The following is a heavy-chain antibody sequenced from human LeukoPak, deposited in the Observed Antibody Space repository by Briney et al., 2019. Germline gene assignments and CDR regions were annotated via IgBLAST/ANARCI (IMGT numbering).Heavy chain of an antibody. J-gene: IGHJ4*02. CDR2: IYYSGST. CDR3: ARTIVLGLRDFDY. V-gene: IGHV4-59*01. Sequence: PSETLSLTCTVSGGSISSYYWSWIRQPPGKGLEWIGYIYYSGSTNYNPSLKSRVTISVDTSKNQFSLKLSSVTAADTAVYYCARTIVLGLRDFDYWGQGTLVTVSS. D-gene: IGHD3-10*01. CDR1: GGSISSYY.